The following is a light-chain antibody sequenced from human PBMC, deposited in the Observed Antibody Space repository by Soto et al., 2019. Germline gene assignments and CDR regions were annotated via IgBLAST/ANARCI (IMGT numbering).Light chain of an antibody. J-gene: IGKJ5*01. Sequence: IVMTQSPATMSVSPGERATLSCRASESVSSKLVWYPPKPGQAPRRLIHDASTRATGIPARLSVSGSGTEFILTISSVESEEFAIYYCQQHNDWPPFGQGTRLEIK. CDR2: DAS. CDR3: QQHNDWPP. V-gene: IGKV3-15*01. CDR1: ESVSSK.